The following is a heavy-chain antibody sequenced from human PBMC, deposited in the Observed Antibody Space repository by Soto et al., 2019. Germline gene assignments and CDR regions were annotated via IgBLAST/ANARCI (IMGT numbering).Heavy chain of an antibody. Sequence: SETLSLTCTVSGCSISSGGYYWGWIRQPPGKGLEWIGSIYYSGSTYYNPSLKSRVTISVDTSKNQFSLKLSSVTAADTAVYYCARQPIIYYSGGPQFVDYWGQGTLVTVSS. V-gene: IGHV4-39*01. D-gene: IGHD6-19*01. CDR3: ARQPIIYYSGGPQFVDY. CDR2: IYYSGST. J-gene: IGHJ4*02. CDR1: GCSISSGGYY.